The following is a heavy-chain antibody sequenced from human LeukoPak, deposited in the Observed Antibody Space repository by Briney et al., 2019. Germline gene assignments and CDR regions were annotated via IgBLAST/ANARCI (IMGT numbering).Heavy chain of an antibody. CDR1: GFTFSSYW. V-gene: IGHV3-7*01. CDR3: ARDVWTGVAVSDY. Sequence: PGGSLRLSCVASGFTFSSYWMTWVRQAPGKGLEWLANIKEDGSIQYYLDSVRGRFTISRDNAKTSVYLPLNSLRADDTAVYYCARDVWTGVAVSDYWGQGTLVTVSS. CDR2: IKEDGSIQ. D-gene: IGHD6-19*01. J-gene: IGHJ4*02.